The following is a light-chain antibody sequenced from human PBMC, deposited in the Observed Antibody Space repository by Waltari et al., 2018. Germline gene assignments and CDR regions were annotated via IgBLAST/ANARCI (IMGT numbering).Light chain of an antibody. Sequence: DIQLTQSPSFLSASAGDRVTITCRASQGISSYLVWYQPKPGEAPKLLIHAASRLQSGVPSRFSGSGSGTEFTLTISSLQPEDFATYYCQQVNSYPLTFGGGTKVEIK. CDR1: QGISSY. V-gene: IGKV1-9*01. J-gene: IGKJ4*01. CDR3: QQVNSYPLT. CDR2: AAS.